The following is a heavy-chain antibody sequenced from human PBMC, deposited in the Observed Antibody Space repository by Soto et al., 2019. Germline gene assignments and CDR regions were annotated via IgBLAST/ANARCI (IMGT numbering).Heavy chain of an antibody. V-gene: IGHV4-30-4*01. CDR3: ARESETYYYDSSGYKGVNWFDP. CDR1: GGSISSGDYY. Sequence: PSETLSLTCTVSGGSISSGDYYWSWIRQPPGKGLEWIGYIYYSGSTYYNPSLKSRVTISVDTSKNQFSLKLSSVTAADTAVYYCARESETYYYDSSGYKGVNWFDPWGQGTLVTVS. CDR2: IYYSGST. J-gene: IGHJ5*02. D-gene: IGHD3-22*01.